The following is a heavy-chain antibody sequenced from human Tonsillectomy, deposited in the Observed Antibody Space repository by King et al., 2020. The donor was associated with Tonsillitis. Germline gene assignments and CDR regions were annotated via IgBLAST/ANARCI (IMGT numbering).Heavy chain of an antibody. CDR3: ASSVDNYYDSSGYYYGY. CDR2: IIPIFGTA. V-gene: IGHV1-69*01. D-gene: IGHD3-22*01. J-gene: IGHJ4*02. Sequence: HVQLVQSGAEVKKPGSSVKVSCKASGGTFSSYAISWVRQAPGQGLEWMGGIIPIFGTANYAQKFQGRVTITEDESTSTAYMERSSLRSEDTAVYYGASSVDNYYDSSGYYYGYWGQGTLVTVSS. CDR1: GGTFSSYA.